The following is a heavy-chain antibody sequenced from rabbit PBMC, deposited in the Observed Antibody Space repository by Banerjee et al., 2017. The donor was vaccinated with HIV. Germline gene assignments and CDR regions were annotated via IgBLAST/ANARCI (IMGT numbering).Heavy chain of an antibody. D-gene: IGHD4-1*01. V-gene: IGHV1S47*01. J-gene: IGHJ4*01. CDR2: IYTSGGNT. Sequence: QEQLEESGGGLVKPEGSLTLTCKASGFTLSSYWMWWVRQAPGKGLEWIACIYTSGGNTWYASWVNGRFTITRSTSLNTVTLQMTSLTAADTATYFCARDLAGVIGWNFNLWGPGTLVTVS. CDR3: ARDLAGVIGWNFNL. CDR1: GFTLSSYW.